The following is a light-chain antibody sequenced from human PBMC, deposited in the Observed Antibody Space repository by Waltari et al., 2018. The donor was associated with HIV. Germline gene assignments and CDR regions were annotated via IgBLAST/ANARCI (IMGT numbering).Light chain of an antibody. Sequence: DIEMTQSPSTLPLSLGDRVTITCRASQTISSSLAWYQQRPGTAPKLLIYKASSLEDGVPSRFSGSGSGTEFTLTISSLQPDDIAVYFCQRYSAFPFTFGQGTKLEI. CDR3: QRYSAFPFT. J-gene: IGKJ2*01. CDR1: QTISSS. V-gene: IGKV1-5*03. CDR2: KAS.